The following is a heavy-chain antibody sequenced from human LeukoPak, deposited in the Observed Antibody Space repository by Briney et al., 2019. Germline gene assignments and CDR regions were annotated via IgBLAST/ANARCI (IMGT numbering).Heavy chain of an antibody. J-gene: IGHJ4*02. CDR1: GFTFGSYD. Sequence: PGGSLRLSCSTSGFTFGSYDMTWVRQAPGKGLEWVLDITTSGGPSFYTDSVKGRFTISRDNSKDTVHLQMDNLRLEDTDVYYCARNFRAHTVNVRWFIDYLGEGALVTVSS. CDR2: ITTSGGPS. D-gene: IGHD3-10*02. V-gene: IGHV3-23*01. CDR3: ARNFRAHTVNVRWFIDY.